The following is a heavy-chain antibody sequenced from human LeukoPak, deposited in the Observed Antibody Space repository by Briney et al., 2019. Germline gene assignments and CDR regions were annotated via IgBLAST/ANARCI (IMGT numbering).Heavy chain of an antibody. J-gene: IGHJ4*02. V-gene: IGHV4-38-2*01. CDR3: ARSPSVRLDVFDY. D-gene: IGHD3-22*01. Sequence: SETLSLTCAVSGYSISSGYYWGWIRQPPGKGLEWIGSIYHSGSTYYNPSLKSRVTISVDTSKNQFSLKLSSVTAADTAVYYCARSPSVRLDVFDYWGQGTLVTVSS. CDR1: GYSISSGYY. CDR2: IYHSGST.